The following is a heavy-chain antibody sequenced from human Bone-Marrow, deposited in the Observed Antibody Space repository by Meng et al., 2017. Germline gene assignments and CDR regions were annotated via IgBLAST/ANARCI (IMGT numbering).Heavy chain of an antibody. Sequence: GSLRLSCAVSGDSISSGNWWSWVRQPPGKGLEWIGYNYNIGGTNYNPSLKSRVTISVDTSKNQFSLKLSSVTAADTAVYYCARGPGKGQGYGDYPFDYWGQGTLVTVSS. CDR3: ARGPGKGQGYGDYPFDY. CDR2: NYNIGGT. D-gene: IGHD4-17*01. V-gene: IGHV4-4*02. J-gene: IGHJ4*02. CDR1: GDSISSGNW.